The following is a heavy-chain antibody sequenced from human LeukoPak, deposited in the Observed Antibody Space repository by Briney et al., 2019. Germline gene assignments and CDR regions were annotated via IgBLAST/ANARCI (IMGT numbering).Heavy chain of an antibody. V-gene: IGHV1-69*06. CDR2: IIPIFGTA. J-gene: IGHJ5*02. CDR1: GGTFSSYA. CDR3: ARDQGVPAAMRACWFDP. Sequence: SVKVSCKASGGTFSSYAISWVRQAPGQGLEWMGGIIPIFGTADYAQKFQGRVTITADKSTSTAYMELSSLRSEDTAVYYCARDQGVPAAMRACWFDPWGQGTLVTVSS. D-gene: IGHD2-2*01.